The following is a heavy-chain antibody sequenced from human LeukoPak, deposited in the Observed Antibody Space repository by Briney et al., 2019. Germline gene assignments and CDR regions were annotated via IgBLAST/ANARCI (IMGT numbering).Heavy chain of an antibody. J-gene: IGHJ4*02. CDR1: GFTVSSNY. Sequence: GGSLRLSCAASGFTVSSNYMSWVRQAPGKGLEWVALIWADGSKKYYQDSVKGRFTISRDNSNNALYLQISSLGAEDTAVYYCARDKGLAAPAFDYWGQGTLVTVSS. D-gene: IGHD6-13*01. CDR2: IWADGSKK. V-gene: IGHV3-33*08. CDR3: ARDKGLAAPAFDY.